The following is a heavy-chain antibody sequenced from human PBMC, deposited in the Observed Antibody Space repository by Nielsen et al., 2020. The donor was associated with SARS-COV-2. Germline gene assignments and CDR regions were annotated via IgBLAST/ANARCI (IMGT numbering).Heavy chain of an antibody. CDR1: GFTFSSYS. Sequence: GESLKISCAASGFTFSSYSMNWVRQAPGKGLEWVSSISSSSSYIYYADSVKGRFTISRDNAKNSLYLQMNSLRAEDTAVYYCARDPPRDSSGWYYFDYWGQGTLVTVSS. CDR3: ARDPPRDSSGWYYFDY. J-gene: IGHJ4*02. V-gene: IGHV3-21*01. CDR2: ISSSSSYI. D-gene: IGHD6-19*01.